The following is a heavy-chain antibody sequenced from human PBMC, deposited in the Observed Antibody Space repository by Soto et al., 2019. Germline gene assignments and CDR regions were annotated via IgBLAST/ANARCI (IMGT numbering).Heavy chain of an antibody. D-gene: IGHD1-26*01. J-gene: IGHJ4*02. CDR3: ARHGPGMVATTFEY. CDR2: IYYSGST. V-gene: IGHV4-39*01. Sequence: PLETLSLTCPFSFGSVSSSSFYLGFLRQPPGKGLEWIGSIYYSGSTYYNPSLKSRVTISVDTSKNQFSLKLSSVTAADTAVYYCARHGPGMVATTFEYWGQGTLVTVSS. CDR1: FGSVSSSSFY.